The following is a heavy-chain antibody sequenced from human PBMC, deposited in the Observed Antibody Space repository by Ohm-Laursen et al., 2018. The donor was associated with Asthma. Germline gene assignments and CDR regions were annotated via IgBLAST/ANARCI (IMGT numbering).Heavy chain of an antibody. CDR2: ISGSGGST. CDR3: AKDSSSWYSYFDY. D-gene: IGHD6-13*01. J-gene: IGHJ4*02. V-gene: IGHV3-23*01. Sequence: GSLRLSCSASGFTFTSYAMSWVRQAPGKGLEWVSAISGSGGSTYYADSVKGRFTISRDNSKNTLYLQMNSLRAEDTAVYYCAKDSSSWYSYFDYWGQGTLVTVSS. CDR1: GFTFTSYA.